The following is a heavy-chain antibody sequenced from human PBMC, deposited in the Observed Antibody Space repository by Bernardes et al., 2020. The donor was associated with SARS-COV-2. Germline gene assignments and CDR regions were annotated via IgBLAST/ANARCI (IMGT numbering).Heavy chain of an antibody. J-gene: IGHJ6*02. V-gene: IGHV4-4*02. Sequence: SETLSLTCAVSGGSISSSNWWSWVRQPPGKGLEWIGEIYHSGSTNYNPSLKSRVTISVDKSKNQFSLKLSSVTAADTAVYYCARDRKGLLYWYHHEQYGMDVWGQGTTVTVSS. CDR3: ARDRKGLLYWYHHEQYGMDV. D-gene: IGHD2-8*02. CDR2: IYHSGST. CDR1: GGSISSSNW.